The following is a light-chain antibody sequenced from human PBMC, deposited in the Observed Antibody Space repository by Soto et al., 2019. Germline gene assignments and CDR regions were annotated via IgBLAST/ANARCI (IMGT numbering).Light chain of an antibody. CDR2: QNS. V-gene: IGLV3-1*01. CDR1: KLGDKY. CDR3: QAWDSSTAGV. J-gene: IGLJ1*01. Sequence: SYELTQPPSVSVSPGQTASITCSGDKLGDKYASWYQQKPGQSPVLVIYQNSKRPSGIPERFSGSNSGNTGTLTISGTQAMDEADYYCQAWDSSTAGVFGTGTKLTVL.